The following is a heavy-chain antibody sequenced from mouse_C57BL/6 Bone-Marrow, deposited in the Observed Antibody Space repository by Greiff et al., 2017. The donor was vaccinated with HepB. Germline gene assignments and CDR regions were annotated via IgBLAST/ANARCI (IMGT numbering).Heavy chain of an antibody. J-gene: IGHJ3*01. CDR2: IDPENGDT. D-gene: IGHD2-5*01. V-gene: IGHV14-4*01. CDR1: GFNIKDDY. Sequence: EVKLQQSGAELVRPGASVKLSCTASGFNIKDDYMHWVKQRPEQGLEWIGWIDPENGDTEYASKFQGKATITADTSSNTAYLQLSSLTSEDTAVYYCTTHYSNRFAYWGQGTLVTVSA. CDR3: TTHYSNRFAY.